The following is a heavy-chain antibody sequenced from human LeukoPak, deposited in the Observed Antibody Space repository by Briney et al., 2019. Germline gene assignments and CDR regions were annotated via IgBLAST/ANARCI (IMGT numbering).Heavy chain of an antibody. CDR3: ARGHTYYDILTGYKLIDY. D-gene: IGHD3-9*01. CDR1: GFTFSSYW. V-gene: IGHV3-7*01. Sequence: EGSLRLSCAASGFTFSSYWMSWVRQAPGKGLEWVANIKQDGSEKYYVDSVKGRFTISRDNAKNSLYLQMNSLRAEDTAVYYCARGHTYYDILTGYKLIDYWGQGTLVTVSS. CDR2: IKQDGSEK. J-gene: IGHJ4*02.